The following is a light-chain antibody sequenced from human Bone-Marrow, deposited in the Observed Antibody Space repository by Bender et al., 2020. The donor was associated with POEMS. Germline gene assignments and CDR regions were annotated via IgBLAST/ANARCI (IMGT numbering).Light chain of an antibody. CDR2: EVR. V-gene: IGLV2-14*02. CDR1: SGDVGSYNF. J-gene: IGLJ1*01. CDR3: NSFTNASTLV. Sequence: HSALSQPASVSGSPGQSITISCTGTSGDVGSYNFVSWYQQLPAKAPKLIIYEVRKRPSGVSNRYSGAKSGNSASLTISVLRSEDEADYYCNSFTNASTLVFGTGTRVTVL.